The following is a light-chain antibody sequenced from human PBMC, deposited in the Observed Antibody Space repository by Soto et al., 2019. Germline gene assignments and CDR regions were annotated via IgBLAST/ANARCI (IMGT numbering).Light chain of an antibody. J-gene: IGKJ1*01. CDR2: GAS. CDR3: QQYNNWWT. V-gene: IGKV3-15*01. Sequence: TQSPGTVSVPPAERATLSCRASQSVSSSLAWYQQKPGQAPRLLIYGASTRATGIPARFSGSGSGTEFTLTISSLQSEDFAVYYCQQYNNWWTFGQGTKVDIK. CDR1: QSVSSS.